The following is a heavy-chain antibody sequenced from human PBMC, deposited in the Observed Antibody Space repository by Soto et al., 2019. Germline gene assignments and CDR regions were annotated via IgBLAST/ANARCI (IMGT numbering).Heavy chain of an antibody. CDR1: GYTFTGYY. D-gene: IGHD4-4*01. V-gene: IGHV1-2*02. CDR3: AREWTAVTTQYYYYGMDV. J-gene: IGHJ6*02. CDR2: INPNSGGT. Sequence: ASVKVSCKASGYTFTGYYMHWVRQAPGQGLEWMGWINPNSGGTNYAQKFQGRVTMTRDTSISTAYMELSRLRSDDTAVYYCAREWTAVTTQYYYYGMDVWGQGTTVTV.